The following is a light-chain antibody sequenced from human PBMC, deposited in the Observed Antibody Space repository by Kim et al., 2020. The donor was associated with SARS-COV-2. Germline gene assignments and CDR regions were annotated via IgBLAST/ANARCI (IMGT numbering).Light chain of an antibody. CDR2: AAS. Sequence: ASVGDRVTITCRASQGISSYLAWYQQEPGQAPKLLIYAASTLQSGVPSRFSGSGSGTEFTLTISSLQPEDFATYYCQQLNSYPLTFGGGTKVDIK. CDR1: QGISSY. CDR3: QQLNSYPLT. V-gene: IGKV1-9*01. J-gene: IGKJ4*01.